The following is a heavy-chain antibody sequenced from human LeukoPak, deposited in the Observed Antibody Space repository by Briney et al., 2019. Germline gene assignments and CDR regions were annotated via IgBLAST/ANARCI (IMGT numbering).Heavy chain of an antibody. CDR2: IYSGGAT. Sequence: PGGSLRLSCEASGFTVNSNSMSWVRQAPGKGLEWVSAIYSGGATFYADSVKGRFTISRDNSKNTLFLQMNSLRAEDTAVYYCARDLARDNGAYWGRGTLVTVSS. V-gene: IGHV3-66*01. CDR3: ARDLARDNGAY. CDR1: GFTVNSNS. J-gene: IGHJ4*02. D-gene: IGHD4-17*01.